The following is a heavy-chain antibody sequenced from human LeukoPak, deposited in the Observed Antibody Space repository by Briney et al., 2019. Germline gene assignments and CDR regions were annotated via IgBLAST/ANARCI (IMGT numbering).Heavy chain of an antibody. CDR2: IYYSGSN. CDR3: ARAVRGYSYGFDY. J-gene: IGHJ4*02. CDR1: GGSISSYY. Sequence: WETLSLTRTVSGGSISSYYWSWIRQPPGKGLEWIVYIYYSGSNNYNPSLKSRVTISVDTSKNQFSLKLSSVTAADTAVYYCARAVRGYSYGFDYWGQGTLVTVSS. V-gene: IGHV4-59*12. D-gene: IGHD5-18*01.